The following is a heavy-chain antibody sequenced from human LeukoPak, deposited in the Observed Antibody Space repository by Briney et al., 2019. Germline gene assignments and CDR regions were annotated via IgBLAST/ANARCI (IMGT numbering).Heavy chain of an antibody. CDR2: IIPIFGTA. D-gene: IGHD3-3*01. CDR3: ARDRDAIRFLEWLPKFGGGFYI. CDR1: GGTFSSYV. J-gene: IGHJ3*02. V-gene: IGHV1-69*05. Sequence: RSSVNVSCKASGGTFSSYVISWVRQARAQGLEWMGGIIPIFGTANYARRLQGRVTITTDESTSTAYVELSSLRTEDTGVYYCARDRDAIRFLEWLPKFGGGFYIWGPRTMCTVSS.